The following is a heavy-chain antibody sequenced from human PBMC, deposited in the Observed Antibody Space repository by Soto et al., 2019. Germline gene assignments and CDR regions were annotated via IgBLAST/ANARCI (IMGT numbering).Heavy chain of an antibody. CDR2: ITSSSTYI. J-gene: IGHJ3*02. CDR1: GFTFSTYS. CDR3: ARLYCRGGSCYSGDAFDI. D-gene: IGHD2-15*01. Sequence: GGSLRLSCAASGFTFSTYSMNWVRQAPGKGLGWVSSITSSSTYIYYAGSLKGRFTLSRDNAKNSLYLQMNSLRAEDTAVYYCARLYCRGGSCYSGDAFDIWGQGTMVTVSS. V-gene: IGHV3-21*01.